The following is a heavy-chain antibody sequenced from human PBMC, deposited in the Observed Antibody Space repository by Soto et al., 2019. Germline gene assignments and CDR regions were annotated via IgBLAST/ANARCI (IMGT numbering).Heavy chain of an antibody. CDR1: GFTFSSYA. Sequence: GGSLRLSCAASGFTFSSYAMSWVRQAPGEGLEWVSAFSGSGGSTYYADSVKGRFTISRDNSKNTLYLQMNSLRAEDTAVYYCATAKWDYYDSSGQPAYYFDYWGLGTLVTVSS. V-gene: IGHV3-23*01. D-gene: IGHD3-22*01. CDR3: ATAKWDYYDSSGQPAYYFDY. CDR2: FSGSGGST. J-gene: IGHJ4*02.